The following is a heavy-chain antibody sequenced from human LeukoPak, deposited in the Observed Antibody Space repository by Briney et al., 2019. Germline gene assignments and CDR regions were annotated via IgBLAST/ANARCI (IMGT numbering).Heavy chain of an antibody. CDR2: ISSNGGST. CDR1: GFTFSSYA. V-gene: IGHV3-64*01. J-gene: IGHJ4*02. D-gene: IGHD3-22*01. CDR3: ARGGYYYDSSGYISELDY. Sequence: PGGSLRLSCAASGFTFSSYAMHWVRQAPGKGLEYVSAISSNGGSTYYANSVKGRFTISRDNSKNTLYLQMGSLRAEDMAVYYCARGGYYYDSSGYISELDYWGQGTLVTVSS.